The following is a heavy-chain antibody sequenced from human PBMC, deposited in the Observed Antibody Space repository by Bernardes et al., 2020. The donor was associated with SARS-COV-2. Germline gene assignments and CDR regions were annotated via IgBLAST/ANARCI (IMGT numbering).Heavy chain of an antibody. D-gene: IGHD2-2*01. CDR2: INHSGST. CDR1: GGSFSGYY. Sequence: SETLSLTCAVYGGSFSGYYWSWIRQPPGKGLEWIGEINHSGSTNYNPSLKSRVTISVDTSKNQFSLKLSSVTAADTAVYYCARACCSSTTEYYYYGMDVWGQGTTVTVSS. J-gene: IGHJ6*02. CDR3: ARACCSSTTEYYYYGMDV. V-gene: IGHV4-34*01.